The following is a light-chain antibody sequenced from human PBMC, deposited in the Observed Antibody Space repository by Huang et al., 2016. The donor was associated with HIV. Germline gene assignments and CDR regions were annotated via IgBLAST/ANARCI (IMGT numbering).Light chain of an antibody. J-gene: IGKJ1*01. CDR3: QKYDSTPRT. CDR1: QVIGNS. CDR2: VAS. V-gene: IGKV1-27*01. Sequence: DIQMTQSPSSLSAFVGDTGTITCRASQVIGNSLAWYQQKPGRPPKLLIYVASTLHSGVPSRFSGSGSGTDFTLTSSNLQTEDVATYYCQKYDSTPRTFGQGTRV.